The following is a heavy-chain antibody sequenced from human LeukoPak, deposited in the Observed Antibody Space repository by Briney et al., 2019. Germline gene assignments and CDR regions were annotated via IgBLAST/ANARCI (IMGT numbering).Heavy chain of an antibody. Sequence: GGSLRLSCAASGFTFDDYAMHWVRQAPGKGLEWVSGISWNSGSIGYADSVKGRFTISRDNAKNSLYLQMNSLRAEDTALYYCARDPGSSSPDYWGQGTLVTVSS. CDR3: ARDPGSSSPDY. V-gene: IGHV3-9*01. CDR1: GFTFDDYA. CDR2: ISWNSGSI. J-gene: IGHJ4*02. D-gene: IGHD6-13*01.